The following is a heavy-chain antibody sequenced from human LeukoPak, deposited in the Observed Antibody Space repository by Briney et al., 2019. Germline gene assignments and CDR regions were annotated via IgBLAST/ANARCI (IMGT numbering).Heavy chain of an antibody. D-gene: IGHD3-3*01. CDR1: GFTFSSYW. Sequence: GGSLRLSCAASGFTFSSYWMSWVRQAPGKGLEWVANIKQDGSEKYYVDSVKGRFTISRDNAKNSLYLQMNSLRAEDTAVYYCARDLYDFWSGPLDAFDIWGQGTMVTVSS. CDR2: IKQDGSEK. CDR3: ARDLYDFWSGPLDAFDI. V-gene: IGHV3-7*01. J-gene: IGHJ3*02.